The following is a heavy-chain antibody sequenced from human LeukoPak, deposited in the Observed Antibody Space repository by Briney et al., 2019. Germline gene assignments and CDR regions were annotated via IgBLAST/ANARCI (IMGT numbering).Heavy chain of an antibody. D-gene: IGHD3-22*01. Sequence: GGSLRLSCAASGFTFSSYSMNWVRQAPGKGLEWVSYISSSSSTIYYADSVKGRFTISRDNSKNTLYLQMNSLRAEDTAVYYCAKDLKGGYYYDSSGSDYWGQGTLVTVSS. CDR2: ISSSSSTI. CDR3: AKDLKGGYYYDSSGSDY. J-gene: IGHJ4*02. CDR1: GFTFSSYS. V-gene: IGHV3-48*01.